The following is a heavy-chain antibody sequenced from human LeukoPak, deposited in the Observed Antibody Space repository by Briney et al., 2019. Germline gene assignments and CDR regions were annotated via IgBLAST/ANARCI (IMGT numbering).Heavy chain of an antibody. CDR2: ISGSGGST. J-gene: IGHJ3*02. D-gene: IGHD3-22*01. V-gene: IGHV3-23*01. CDR1: GFTFSSYA. CDR3: AKDHSSSSTDSSGYYYDAFDI. Sequence: PGGSLRLSCAASGFTFSSYAMSWVRQAPGKGLEWVSAISGSGGSTYYADSVKGRFTISRDNSKNTLYLQMNSLRAEDTAVYYCAKDHSSSSTDSSGYYYDAFDIWGQGTMVTVSS.